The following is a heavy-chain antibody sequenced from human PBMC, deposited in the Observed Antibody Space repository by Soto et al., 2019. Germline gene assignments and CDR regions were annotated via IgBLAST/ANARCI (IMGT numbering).Heavy chain of an antibody. CDR1: GFTFSDYY. D-gene: IGHD4-17*01. J-gene: IGHJ3*02. Sequence: QVQLVESGGGLVKPGGSLRLSCAASGFTFSDYYMSWIRQAPGKELVWFSYISSSGSTIYYADSLKGRFTISRNNAKNSLSLQMNSLRAEDTAVYYCAVGSGDYCDPQGAFDIWGQGTMVTVSS. V-gene: IGHV3-11*01. CDR2: ISSSGSTI. CDR3: AVGSGDYCDPQGAFDI.